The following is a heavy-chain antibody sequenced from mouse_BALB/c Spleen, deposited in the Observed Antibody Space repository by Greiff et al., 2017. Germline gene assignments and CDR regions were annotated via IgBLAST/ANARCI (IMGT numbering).Heavy chain of an antibody. D-gene: IGHD2-1*01. Sequence: EVKLVESGGGLVQPGGSRKLSCAASGFTFSSFGMYWVRQAPEKGLEWVAYISSGSSTIYYADTVKGRFTISRDNPKNTLFLQRTSLRSEDTAMYYCARDYGNYSPWFADWGQGTLVTVSA. CDR2: ISSGSSTI. V-gene: IGHV5-17*02. J-gene: IGHJ3*01. CDR1: GFTFSSFG. CDR3: ARDYGNYSPWFAD.